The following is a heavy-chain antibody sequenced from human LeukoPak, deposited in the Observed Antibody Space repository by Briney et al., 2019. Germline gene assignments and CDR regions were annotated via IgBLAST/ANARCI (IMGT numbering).Heavy chain of an antibody. CDR1: GFTFSSYW. D-gene: IGHD3-22*01. CDR3: ARERSSSGYPDDY. CDR2: INSDGGST. J-gene: IGHJ4*02. V-gene: IGHV3-74*01. Sequence: PGGSLRLSCAASGFTFSSYWMHWVRQAPGKGLVWVSRINSDGGSTSYADSVKGRFTISRDNAKNTLYLQMNSLRAEDTAVYYCARERSSSGYPDDYWGRGTLVTVSS.